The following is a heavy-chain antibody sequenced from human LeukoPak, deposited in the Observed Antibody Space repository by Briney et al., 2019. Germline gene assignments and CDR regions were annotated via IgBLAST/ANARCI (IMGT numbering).Heavy chain of an antibody. Sequence: SETLSLTCSVSGASINSHYWTWIRQPAGKGLEWIGRVYISGSTNYSPSLKSRVTMSVDTSKNQFSLNLISVTAADTAVYYCARALNPLTGTYYFDYWGQGTLVTVSS. CDR1: GASINSHY. CDR3: ARALNPLTGTYYFDY. J-gene: IGHJ4*02. D-gene: IGHD4/OR15-4a*01. V-gene: IGHV4-4*07. CDR2: VYISGST.